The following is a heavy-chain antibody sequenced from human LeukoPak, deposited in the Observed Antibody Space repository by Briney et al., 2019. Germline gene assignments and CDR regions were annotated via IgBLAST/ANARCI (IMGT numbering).Heavy chain of an antibody. CDR3: ARADTYIVGARHFDY. J-gene: IGHJ4*02. D-gene: IGHD1-26*01. V-gene: IGHV3-48*02. CDR1: GFTFSNYS. Sequence: PGGSLRLSCAASGFTFSNYSMNWVRQAPGKGLEWVSYISSSSSTIYYADSVKGRFTISRDNAKNSLYLQMNSLRDEDTAVYYCARADTYIVGARHFDYCGQGTLVTVSS. CDR2: ISSSSSTI.